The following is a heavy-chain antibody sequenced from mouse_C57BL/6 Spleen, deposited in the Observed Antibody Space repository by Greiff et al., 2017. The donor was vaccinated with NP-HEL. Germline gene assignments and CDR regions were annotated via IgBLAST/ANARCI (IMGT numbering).Heavy chain of an antibody. Sequence: VQLQQSGAELVRPGASVKLSCTASGFNIKDYYMHWVKQRPEQDLEWIGRIDPEDGDTEYAPKFQGKATMIADTSSNTAYLQLSSLTSEDTAVYYCTITTVAQAWGQGTLVTVSA. CDR2: IDPEDGDT. D-gene: IGHD1-1*01. CDR1: GFNIKDYY. V-gene: IGHV14-1*01. CDR3: TITTVAQA. J-gene: IGHJ3*01.